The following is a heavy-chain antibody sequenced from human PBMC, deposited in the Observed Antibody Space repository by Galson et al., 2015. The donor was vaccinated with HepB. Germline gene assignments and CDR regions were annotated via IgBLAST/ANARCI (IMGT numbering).Heavy chain of an antibody. D-gene: IGHD1-26*01. CDR3: ARPYSGSFPSYWYFDL. CDR2: INPNSGGT. CDR1: GYTFTGYY. V-gene: IGHV1-2*04. J-gene: IGHJ2*01. Sequence: SVKVSCKASGYTFTGYYMHWVRQAPGQGLEWMGWINPNSGGTNYAQKFQGWVTMTRDTSISTAYMELSRLRSDDTAVYYCARPYSGSFPSYWYFDLWGRGTLVTVSS.